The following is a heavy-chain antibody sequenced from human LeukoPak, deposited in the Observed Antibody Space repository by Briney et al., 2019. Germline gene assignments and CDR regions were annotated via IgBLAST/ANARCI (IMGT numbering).Heavy chain of an antibody. V-gene: IGHV3-23*01. D-gene: IGHD6-13*01. CDR3: AKDRVDSSSWDGNYYMDV. CDR2: ISGSGGST. Sequence: GGSLRLSCAASGFTFSSYGMSWVRQAPGKGLEWVSAISGSGGSTYYADSVKGRFTISRDNSKNTLYLQMNSLRAEDTAVYYCAKDRVDSSSWDGNYYMDVWGKGTTVTISS. J-gene: IGHJ6*03. CDR1: GFTFSSYG.